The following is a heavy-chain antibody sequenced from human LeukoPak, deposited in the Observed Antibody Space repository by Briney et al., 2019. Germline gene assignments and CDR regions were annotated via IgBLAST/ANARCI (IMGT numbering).Heavy chain of an antibody. CDR2: IHNDGSSI. D-gene: IGHD6-19*01. J-gene: IGHJ3*02. V-gene: IGHV3-74*01. CDR1: GFTFSSYG. CDR3: ARAQWLANDVFDI. Sequence: GGSLRLSCAASGFTFSSYGMHWVRQAPGKGLVWVSRIHNDGSSISYADSVNGRFTISRDNAKNTLFLQMNSLRVEDTAVYYCARAQWLANDVFDIWGQGAMATDSS.